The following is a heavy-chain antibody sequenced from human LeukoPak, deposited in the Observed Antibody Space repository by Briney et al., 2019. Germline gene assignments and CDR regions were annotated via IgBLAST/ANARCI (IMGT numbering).Heavy chain of an antibody. CDR1: GYTFTSYD. CDR3: ARGGGSWYRGSFQH. V-gene: IGHV1-46*01. CDR2: VNPSGGST. Sequence: GASVKVSCKASGYTFTSYDMHWVRQAPGQGLEWMGIVNPSGGSTSYAQIFQGRVTMTRDTSTSTVYMGLGSLRSEDTAVYYCARGGGSWYRGSFQHWGQGTLVTVSS. D-gene: IGHD6-13*01. J-gene: IGHJ1*01.